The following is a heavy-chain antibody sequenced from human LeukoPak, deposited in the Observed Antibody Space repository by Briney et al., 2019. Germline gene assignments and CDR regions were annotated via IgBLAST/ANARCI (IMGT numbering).Heavy chain of an antibody. J-gene: IGHJ6*03. Sequence: GGSLRLSCAASGFTVSSNYMSWVRQAPGKGLEWVSVIYSGGSTYYADSVKGRFTISRDNAKNSLYLQMNSLRAEDTALYYCARVGKGRYMDVWGKGTTVTVSS. V-gene: IGHV3-53*01. D-gene: IGHD7-27*01. CDR2: IYSGGST. CDR3: ARVGKGRYMDV. CDR1: GFTVSSNY.